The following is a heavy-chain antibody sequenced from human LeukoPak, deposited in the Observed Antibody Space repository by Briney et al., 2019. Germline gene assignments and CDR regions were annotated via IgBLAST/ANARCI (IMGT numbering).Heavy chain of an antibody. CDR2: IYYSGST. CDR1: GGSISSYY. J-gene: IGHJ2*01. V-gene: IGHV4-59*08. Sequence: SETLSLTCTVSGGSISSYYWSWIRQPPGKGLEWIGYIYYSGSTNYNPSLKSRVTISVDTSKNQFSLKLSSVTAADTAVYYCARLKGFGYWYFDLWGRGTLVTVSS. CDR3: ARLKGFGYWYFDL. D-gene: IGHD3-10*01.